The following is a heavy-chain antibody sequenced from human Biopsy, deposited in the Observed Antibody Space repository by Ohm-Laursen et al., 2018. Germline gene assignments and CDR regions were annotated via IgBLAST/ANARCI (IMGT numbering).Heavy chain of an antibody. J-gene: IGHJ2*01. CDR1: GGSFTYYY. Sequence: SDTLSLTCIVSGGSFTYYYWSWIRQPPGEGLEWIAYIDYSGSTNCDPSLKSRVNISIDTSKNQFSLRLSAVTAADTAVYYCARRRCSSTSCVDWYFDLWGRGTLVTVSS. D-gene: IGHD2-2*01. V-gene: IGHV4-59*08. CDR2: IDYSGST. CDR3: ARRRCSSTSCVDWYFDL.